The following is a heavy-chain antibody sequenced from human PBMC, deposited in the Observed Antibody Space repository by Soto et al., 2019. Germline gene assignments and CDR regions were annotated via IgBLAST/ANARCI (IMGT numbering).Heavy chain of an antibody. Sequence: GGSLRLSCTASGFTFSTSWMHWVRQAPGKGLVWVSRINGDGGTTNRADSVKGRFTISRDNTKNTLYLQLNSLTAEDTAVYFFARAGYYRFDYWGQGTLVTVSS. V-gene: IGHV3-74*01. J-gene: IGHJ4*02. D-gene: IGHD3-9*01. CDR1: GFTFSTSW. CDR3: ARAGYYRFDY. CDR2: INGDGGTT.